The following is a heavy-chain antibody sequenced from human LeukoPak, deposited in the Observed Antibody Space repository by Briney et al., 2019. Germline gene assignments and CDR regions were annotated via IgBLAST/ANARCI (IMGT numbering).Heavy chain of an antibody. CDR1: GFTFSTYW. CDR3: EAYGSV. J-gene: IGHJ4*02. Sequence: GGSLRLSCAASGFTFSTYWMSWVRQAPGKGLEWVANIKEDGSETYYVDSVKGRFTISRDNDKNTLYLQMNSLRAEDTAVYYCEAYGSVWGQGTLVIVSS. V-gene: IGHV3-7*03. CDR2: IKEDGSET. D-gene: IGHD3-10*01.